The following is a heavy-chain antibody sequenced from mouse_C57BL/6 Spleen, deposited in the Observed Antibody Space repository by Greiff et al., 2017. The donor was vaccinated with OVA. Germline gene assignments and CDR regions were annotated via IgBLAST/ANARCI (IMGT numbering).Heavy chain of an antibody. V-gene: IGHV5-4*01. CDR1: GFTFSSYA. Sequence: EVKLVESGGGLVKPGGSLKLSCAASGFTFSSYAMSWVRQTPEKRLEWVATISDGGSYTYYPDNVKGRFTISRDNAKNNLYLQMSHLKSEDTAMYYCARDGGITNYFDYWGQGTTLTVSS. CDR3: ARDGGITNYFDY. D-gene: IGHD2-4*01. CDR2: ISDGGSYT. J-gene: IGHJ2*01.